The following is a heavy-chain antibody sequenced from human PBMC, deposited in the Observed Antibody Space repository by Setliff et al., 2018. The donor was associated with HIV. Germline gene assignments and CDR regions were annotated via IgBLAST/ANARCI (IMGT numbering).Heavy chain of an antibody. V-gene: IGHV4-4*07. J-gene: IGHJ4*02. Sequence: SETLSLTCTVSGGSVSNYYWTWIRQSAGKGREWSGHINTNRSTKYNPSHKSRLTMSVNSSGNQYSLTLTSVTAADTAVYYCASTGYSSGWSFDYWGQGTLVTVSS. CDR2: INTNRST. CDR1: GGSVSNYY. CDR3: ASTGYSSGWSFDY. D-gene: IGHD6-19*01.